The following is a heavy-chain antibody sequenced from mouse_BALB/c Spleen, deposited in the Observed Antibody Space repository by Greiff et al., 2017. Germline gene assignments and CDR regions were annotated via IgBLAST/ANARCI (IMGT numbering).Heavy chain of an antibody. Sequence: VQLKESGPELVKPGASVKIPCKASGYTFTDYNMDWVKQSHGKSLEWIGDINPNNGGTIYNQKFKGKATLTVDKSSSTAYMELRSLTSEDTAVYYCARSRRQLGLWFAYWGQGTLVTVSA. CDR2: INPNNGGT. CDR3: ARSRRQLGLWFAY. V-gene: IGHV1-18*01. D-gene: IGHD3-2*01. CDR1: GYTFTDYN. J-gene: IGHJ3*01.